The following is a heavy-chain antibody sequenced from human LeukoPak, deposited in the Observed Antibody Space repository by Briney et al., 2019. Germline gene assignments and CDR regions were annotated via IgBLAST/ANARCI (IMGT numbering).Heavy chain of an antibody. CDR3: AAVIDY. V-gene: IGHV3-48*03. J-gene: IGHJ4*02. Sequence: PGGSLRLSCAASGFTFSNYEMNWIRQAPGKGLEWMAYISNSGNTKYYADSVKGRFSISRDNANNSVYLQMNNLRAEDTAVYYCAAVIDYWGQGTLVTVSS. CDR1: GFTFSNYE. CDR2: ISNSGNTK.